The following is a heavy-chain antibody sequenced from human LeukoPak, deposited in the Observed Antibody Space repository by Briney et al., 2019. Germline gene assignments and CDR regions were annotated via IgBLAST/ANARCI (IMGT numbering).Heavy chain of an antibody. V-gene: IGHV5-51*01. CDR1: GYSFTSYW. J-gene: IGHJ3*02. CDR2: IYPGDSDT. D-gene: IGHD3-22*01. Sequence: GESLKISCKGSGYSFTSYWIGWVRQMPGKGLEWMGVIYPGDSDTRYSPSFQGQVTISADKSISTAYLQWSSLKASDTAMYYCASLTYYYDSSGSLIDAFDIWGQGTMVTVSS. CDR3: ASLTYYYDSSGSLIDAFDI.